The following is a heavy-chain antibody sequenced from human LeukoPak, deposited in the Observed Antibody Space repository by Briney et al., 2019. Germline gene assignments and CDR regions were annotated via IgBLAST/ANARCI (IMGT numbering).Heavy chain of an antibody. D-gene: IGHD3-3*01. J-gene: IGHJ6*03. Sequence: SETLSLTCTVSGYSIRSGFYWGWIRQPPGKGLEWIGNIYHSGSTYYNPSLKSRVIISIDTSKNQFSLMVSSVTAADTAVYYCARVSATPSITIFGVITPGYMDVWAKGPRSPSP. CDR1: GYSIRSGFY. CDR2: IYHSGST. CDR3: ARVSATPSITIFGVITPGYMDV. V-gene: IGHV4-38-2*02.